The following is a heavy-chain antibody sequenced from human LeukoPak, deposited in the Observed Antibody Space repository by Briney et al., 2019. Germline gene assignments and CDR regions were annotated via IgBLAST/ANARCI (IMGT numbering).Heavy chain of an antibody. CDR2: ISSSSSYI. D-gene: IGHD6-13*01. CDR1: GFTFSSYG. V-gene: IGHV3-21*01. Sequence: GGSLRLSCAASGFTFSSYGMHWVRQAPGKGLEWVSSISSSSSYIYYADSVKGRFTISRDNAKNSLYLQMNSLRAEDTAVYYCARDSSSWYGRGLDYWGQGTLVTVSS. CDR3: ARDSSSWYGRGLDY. J-gene: IGHJ4*02.